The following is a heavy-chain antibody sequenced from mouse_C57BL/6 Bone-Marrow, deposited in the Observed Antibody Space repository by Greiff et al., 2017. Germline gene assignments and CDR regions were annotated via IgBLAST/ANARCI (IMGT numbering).Heavy chain of an antibody. Sequence: QVQLQQSGPGLVQPSQSLSITCTVSGFSLTSYGVHWVRQPPGKGLEWLGVIWSGGSTDYNAAFISRLSISKDNSKSQVFVKMNSLQADDTAIYYCAKNFHGSPYGYFDVWGTGTTVTVSS. CDR1: GFSLTSYG. CDR3: AKNFHGSPYGYFDV. D-gene: IGHD1-1*01. J-gene: IGHJ1*03. CDR2: IWSGGST. V-gene: IGHV2-4*01.